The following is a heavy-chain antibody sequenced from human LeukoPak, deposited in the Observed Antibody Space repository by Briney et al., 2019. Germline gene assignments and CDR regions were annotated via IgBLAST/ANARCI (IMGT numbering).Heavy chain of an antibody. CDR2: ISSSSSAI. D-gene: IGHD5-18*01. Sequence: GGSLRLSCAASGFTFINYSVNWVRQAPGKGLEWVSYISSSSSAIYHADSVKGRFTISRDNAKNSLYLQMNSLRAEDTAVYYCARVVTDTTTYYYYYLDVWGKGTTVTVSS. CDR3: ARVVTDTTTYYYYYLDV. V-gene: IGHV3-48*01. CDR1: GFTFINYS. J-gene: IGHJ6*03.